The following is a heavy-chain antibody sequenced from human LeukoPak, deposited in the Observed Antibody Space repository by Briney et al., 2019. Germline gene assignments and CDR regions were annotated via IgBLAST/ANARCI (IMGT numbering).Heavy chain of an antibody. D-gene: IGHD2-2*02. V-gene: IGHV3-21*04. J-gene: IGHJ4*02. CDR1: GFTFSSYC. CDR2: ISSSGSNI. Sequence: GGSLRLSCAASGFTFSSYCMSWVRQAPGKGLEWVSAISSSGSNIYDADSVKGRFTISRDNAKNSLYLQMNSLRAEDTAVYYCAKDQQILVGPAAINYWGQGTPVTVSS. CDR3: AKDQQILVGPAAINY.